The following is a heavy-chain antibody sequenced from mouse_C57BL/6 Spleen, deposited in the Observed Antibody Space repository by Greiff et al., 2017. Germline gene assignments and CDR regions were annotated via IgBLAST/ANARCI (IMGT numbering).Heavy chain of an antibody. CDR2: IDPDDGGT. J-gene: IGHJ3*01. V-gene: IGHV1-72*01. CDR1: GYAFSSYW. CDR3: AIGGAPLYGRGWFAY. Sequence: QVQLQQPGPELVKPGASVKMSCKASGYAFSSYWMNWVKQRPGRGLEWIGRIDPDDGGTKYNEKFKGKATLTVDKPSSTAYMQLSSLTSEDSAVYDVAIGGAPLYGRGWFAYWGQGTLVTVSA. D-gene: IGHD2-1*01.